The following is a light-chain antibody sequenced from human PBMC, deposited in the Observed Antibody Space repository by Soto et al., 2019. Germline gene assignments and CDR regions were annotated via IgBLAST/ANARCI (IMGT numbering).Light chain of an antibody. V-gene: IGKV1-5*03. CDR2: QAS. J-gene: IGKJ1*01. CDR1: QSINNW. CDR3: QQYDTYSWT. Sequence: DIRVTQSPSTLSASVGDRVTITCRASQSINNWLAWYQQKPGKAPKLLIRQASTLGSGVPSRFSGSGSGTEFTLTISSLQPDDFATYYCQQYDTYSWTFGQGTKVAIK.